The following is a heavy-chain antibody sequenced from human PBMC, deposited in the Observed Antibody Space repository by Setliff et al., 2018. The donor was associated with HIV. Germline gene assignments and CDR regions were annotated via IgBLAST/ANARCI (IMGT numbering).Heavy chain of an antibody. CDR2: IYASGSP. J-gene: IGHJ4*02. V-gene: IGHV4-61*02. CDR3: ARAPRYYRGWYIPEYFDN. Sequence: SETLSLTCNVSGGSISSVNYYWNWIRQPAGKGLEWIGRIYASGSPTHNSSLESRVTISVDTSKNHFSLRLNSVTAADTAVYFCARAPRYYRGWYIPEYFDNWGEGTLVTVS. D-gene: IGHD6-19*01. CDR1: GGSISSVNYY.